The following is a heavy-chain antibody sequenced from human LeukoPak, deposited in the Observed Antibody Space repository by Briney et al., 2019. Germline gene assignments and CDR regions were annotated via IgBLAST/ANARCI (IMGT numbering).Heavy chain of an antibody. CDR1: GGSISSYY. CDR3: ARELRYSSGWYHGWWFHP. V-gene: IGHV4-59*01. Sequence: ASETLSLTCTVSGGSISSYYWSWIRQPPGKGLEWIGYIYYSGSTNYNPSLKSRVTISVDTSKNQFSLKLSSVTAADTAVYYCARELRYSSGWYHGWWFHPWGQGTLVTVSS. CDR2: IYYSGST. J-gene: IGHJ5*02. D-gene: IGHD6-19*01.